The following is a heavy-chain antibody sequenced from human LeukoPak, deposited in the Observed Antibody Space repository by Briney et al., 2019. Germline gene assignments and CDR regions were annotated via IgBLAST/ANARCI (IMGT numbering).Heavy chain of an antibody. D-gene: IGHD2/OR15-2a*01. J-gene: IGHJ4*02. Sequence: PGGSLRLSCADSGFTFNDYAMTWVRQAPGKGLEWVSAITGSGSNTYYAASAKGRFTISRDNSKNSLDLQMNSLRAEDTAVYYCAKGLRGCSGNACYYFFDFWGQGALVTVSS. CDR2: ITGSGSNT. V-gene: IGHV3-23*01. CDR3: AKGLRGCSGNACYYFFDF. CDR1: GFTFNDYA.